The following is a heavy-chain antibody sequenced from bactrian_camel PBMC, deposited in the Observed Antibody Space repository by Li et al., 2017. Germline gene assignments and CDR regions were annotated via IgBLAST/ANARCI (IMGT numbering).Heavy chain of an antibody. CDR2: IDSDGAA. CDR3: AAATASRAGALVIGLSSTVL. D-gene: IGHD6*01. CDR1: STYSPYC. J-gene: IGHJ4*01. V-gene: IGHV3S26*01. Sequence: QLVESGGGSVQAGGSPRLSCDSHGSTYSPYCLAWFRQTPGQEREEVAAIDSDGAASYADSVKGRFTVSRDNANNTINLMMNSLKPDDTAKYYCAAATASRAGALVIGLSSTVLIGARGPRSPSP.